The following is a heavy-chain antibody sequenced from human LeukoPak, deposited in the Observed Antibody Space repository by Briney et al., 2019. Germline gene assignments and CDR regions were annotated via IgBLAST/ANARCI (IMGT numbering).Heavy chain of an antibody. V-gene: IGHV4-30-2*01. Sequence: SETLSLTCAVSGGSISSGSYSWNWIRQPPGKGLEWIGHIYHSGSTSYNPSLKSRVTISGDTSKNQISLNLTSVTAADTAVYFCARHRDYYDTWGHGTLVTVSS. J-gene: IGHJ4*01. D-gene: IGHD3-22*01. CDR3: ARHRDYYDT. CDR2: IYHSGST. CDR1: GGSISSGSYS.